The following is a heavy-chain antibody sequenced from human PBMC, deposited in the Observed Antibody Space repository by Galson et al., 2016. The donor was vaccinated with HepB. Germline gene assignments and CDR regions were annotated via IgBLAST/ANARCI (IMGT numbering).Heavy chain of an antibody. CDR2: INQGGSQT. CDR1: RLTFSSYW. J-gene: IGHJ3*01. CDR3: ARDLSPSYADNWYDALDL. V-gene: IGHV3-7*04. Sequence: SLRLSCAASRLTFSSYWMTWVRQAPGNGPERVANINQGGSQTFYADSVKGRLTISRDNAKNSLYLQMHSLRPEDTAGYYCARDLSPSYADNWYDALDLWGQGTLVTVSS. D-gene: IGHD2-2*01.